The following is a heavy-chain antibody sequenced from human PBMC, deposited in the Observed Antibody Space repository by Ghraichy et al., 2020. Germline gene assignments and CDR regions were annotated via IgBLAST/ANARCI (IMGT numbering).Heavy chain of an antibody. D-gene: IGHD3-10*01. Sequence: SETLSLTCAVSGGSFSGYYWSWTRQPPGKGLEWIGDINHSGDTNYNPSLKSRVTISGDTSKNQFSLKLSSVTAADPAVYYCAGRWFGYGLDVWGQGTTVTVSS. J-gene: IGHJ6*02. CDR3: AGRWFGYGLDV. CDR2: INHSGDT. CDR1: GGSFSGYY. V-gene: IGHV4-34*01.